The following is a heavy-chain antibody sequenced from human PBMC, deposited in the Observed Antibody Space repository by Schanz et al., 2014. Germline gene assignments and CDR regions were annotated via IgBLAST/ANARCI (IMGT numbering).Heavy chain of an antibody. CDR2: ISSSGSYT. V-gene: IGHV3-11*03. Sequence: VQLLESGGGLVQPGGSLRLSCAASGFTFRNYGMSWVRQAPGKGLEWVSYISSSGSYTNYADSVKGRFTTSRDNGKKSMYLQMNSLRAEDTAVYYCARLDSSSWYPRYWGQGTLVTVSS. CDR3: ARLDSSSWYPRY. D-gene: IGHD6-13*01. CDR1: GFTFRNYG. J-gene: IGHJ4*02.